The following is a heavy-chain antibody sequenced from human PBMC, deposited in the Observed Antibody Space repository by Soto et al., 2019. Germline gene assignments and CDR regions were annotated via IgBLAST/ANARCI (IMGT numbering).Heavy chain of an antibody. J-gene: IGHJ4*02. CDR2: INPNSGGT. CDR1: GYTFTGYY. Sequence: QVQLVQSGAEVKKPGASVKVSCKASGYTFTGYYMHWVRQAPGQGLEWMGWINPNSGGTNYAQKFQGRVTMTRDTYISTAYMELSRLRSDDTAVYYCASPERYCSGGSCYLFSWGQGTLVTVSS. V-gene: IGHV1-2*02. D-gene: IGHD2-15*01. CDR3: ASPERYCSGGSCYLFS.